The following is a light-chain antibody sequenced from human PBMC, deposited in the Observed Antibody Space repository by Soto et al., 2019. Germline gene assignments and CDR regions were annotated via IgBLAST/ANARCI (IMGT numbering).Light chain of an antibody. CDR1: SSDVGNYNY. J-gene: IGLJ3*02. Sequence: QSVLTQPASVSGSPGQSITISCTGTSSDVGNYNYVSWYQQHPGKAPKLMIYEVSNRPSGVSNRFSGSKSGNTASLTISGLQAEDEADYYCSSYTSSSTWVFGEGTKLTVL. V-gene: IGLV2-14*01. CDR3: SSYTSSSTWV. CDR2: EVS.